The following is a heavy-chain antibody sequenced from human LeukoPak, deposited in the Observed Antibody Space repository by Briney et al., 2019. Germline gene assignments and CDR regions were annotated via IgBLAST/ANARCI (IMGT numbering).Heavy chain of an antibody. D-gene: IGHD5-18*01. J-gene: IGHJ6*02. CDR3: ARDLKSYGYEYYYYGMDV. Sequence: GGSLRLSCAASGFTFSSYAMHWVRQAPGKGLEWVAVISYDGSNKYYADSVKGRFTISRDNSKNTLYLQMNSLRAEDTAVYYCARDLKSYGYEYYYYGMDVWGQGTTVTVSS. CDR1: GFTFSSYA. V-gene: IGHV3-30-3*01. CDR2: ISYDGSNK.